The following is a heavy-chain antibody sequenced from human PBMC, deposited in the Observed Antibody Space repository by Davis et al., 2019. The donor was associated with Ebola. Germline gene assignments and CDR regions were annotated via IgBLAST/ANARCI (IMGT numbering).Heavy chain of an antibody. D-gene: IGHD3-3*01. CDR2: ISYDGSNK. CDR3: AKERDFWSGYYGGLSAHNGMDV. Sequence: PGGSLRLSCAASGFTFSNYGMHWVRQAPGKGLEWVAVISYDGSNKYYADSVKGRFTISRDNSKNTLYLQMNSLRAEDTAVYYCAKERDFWSGYYGGLSAHNGMDVWGQGTTVTVSS. CDR1: GFTFSNYG. V-gene: IGHV3-30*18. J-gene: IGHJ6*02.